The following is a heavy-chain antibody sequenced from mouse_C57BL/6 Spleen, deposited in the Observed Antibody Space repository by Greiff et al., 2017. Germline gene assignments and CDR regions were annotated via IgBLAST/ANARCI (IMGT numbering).Heavy chain of an antibody. J-gene: IGHJ1*03. D-gene: IGHD4-1*01. CDR1: GYTFTDYY. CDR3: ARRGNTNWDVDGYFDV. Sequence: QVQLQQSGAELVRPGASVKLSCKASGYTFTDYYINWVKQRPGQGLEWIARIYPGNGNTYYNEKFKGKATLTAEKSSSTAYMQLSSLTSEDSAVYFGARRGNTNWDVDGYFDVWGTGTTVTVSS. CDR2: IYPGNGNT. V-gene: IGHV1-76*01.